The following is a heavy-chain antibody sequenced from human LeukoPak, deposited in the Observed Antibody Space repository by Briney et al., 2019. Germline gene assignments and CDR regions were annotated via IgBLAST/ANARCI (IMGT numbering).Heavy chain of an antibody. CDR3: ARSTVGESSSWNYFAY. CDR1: VGTFISYA. J-gene: IGHJ4*02. CDR2: IIPIFGTA. D-gene: IGHD6-13*01. V-gene: IGHV1-69*01. Sequence: SVSVSFKASVGTFISYAISWVRQAPGQGREWMGGIIPIFGTANYAQKFQGRVTITADESTSTAYMELSSLRSEDTAVYYCARSTVGESSSWNYFAYWGQGTLVTVSS.